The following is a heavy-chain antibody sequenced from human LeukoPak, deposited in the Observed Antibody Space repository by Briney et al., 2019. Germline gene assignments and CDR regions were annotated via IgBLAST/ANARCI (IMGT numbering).Heavy chain of an antibody. CDR2: IYYSGST. CDR3: ARLSTGGWYGEYFDY. D-gene: IGHD6-19*01. V-gene: IGHV4-61*05. CDR1: GGSISSSSYY. J-gene: IGHJ4*02. Sequence: SETLSLTCTVSGGSISSSSYYWGWIRQPPGKGLEWIGYIYYSGSTNYNPSLKSRVTISVDTSKNQFSLKLSSVTAADTAVYYCARLSTGGWYGEYFDYWGQGTLVTVSS.